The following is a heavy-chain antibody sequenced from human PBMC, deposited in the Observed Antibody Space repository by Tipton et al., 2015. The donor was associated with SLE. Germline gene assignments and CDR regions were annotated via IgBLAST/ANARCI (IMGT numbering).Heavy chain of an antibody. CDR1: GGSISSSNW. CDR2: IYHSGST. CDR3: ARLREGDYDFGSGSYRRWFDP. D-gene: IGHD3-3*01. V-gene: IGHV4-4*02. Sequence: SLRLSCAVSGGSISSSNWWSWVRQPPGKGLEWIGEIYHSGSTNYNPSLKSRVTISINKSKNQFSLKLSSVTAADTAVYYCARLREGDYDFGSGSYRRWFDPWGQGTLVTVSS. J-gene: IGHJ5*02.